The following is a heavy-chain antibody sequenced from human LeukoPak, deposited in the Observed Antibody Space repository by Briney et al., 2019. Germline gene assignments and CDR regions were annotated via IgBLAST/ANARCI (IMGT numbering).Heavy chain of an antibody. V-gene: IGHV3-30*01. J-gene: IGHJ4*02. CDR3: AKDSPSRTATTEVPVDY. D-gene: IGHD5-24*01. CDR2: ISYDGSNK. Sequence: PGRSLRLSCAASGFTFSRYAMYWVRQAPGKGLEWVPVISYDGSNKYYADSVKGRFTISRDNSKNTLYLQMKSLRAEDTAVYYCAKDSPSRTATTEVPVDYWGQGTLVTVSS. CDR1: GFTFSRYA.